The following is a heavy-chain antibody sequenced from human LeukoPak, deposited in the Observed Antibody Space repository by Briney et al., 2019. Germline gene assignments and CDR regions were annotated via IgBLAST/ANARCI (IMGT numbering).Heavy chain of an antibody. D-gene: IGHD3-10*01. CDR2: INPDVGHT. J-gene: IGHJ5*02. CDR3: ARYSVGSSNWFDP. CDR1: GYIFARQN. V-gene: IGHV1-46*01. Sequence: ASVKVSCKTSGYIFARQNMHWVRQAPGQRLGWMGIINPDVGHTSYAQKFRGRVTMTRDMSTSTVYMELSSLISEDTAVYYYARYSVGSSNWFDPWGQGTLVTVSS.